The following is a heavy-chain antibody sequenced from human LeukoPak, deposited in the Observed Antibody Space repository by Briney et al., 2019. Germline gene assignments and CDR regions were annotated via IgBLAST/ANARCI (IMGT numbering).Heavy chain of an antibody. CDR1: DDSISDYY. CDR3: ARGGERDGYSDAFDI. D-gene: IGHD5-24*01. J-gene: IGHJ3*02. CDR2: FYNSGRS. V-gene: IGHV4-59*01. Sequence: SETLSLTCAVSDDSISDYYRGWIRQPPGKGLEWIGYFYNSGRSTYNPSLKSRVTISADTSKNHFSLKLNSVTTADTAVYYCARGGERDGYSDAFDIWGQGTMVTVSS.